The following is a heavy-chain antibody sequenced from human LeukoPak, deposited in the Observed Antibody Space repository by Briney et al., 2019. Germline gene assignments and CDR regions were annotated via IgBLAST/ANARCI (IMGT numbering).Heavy chain of an antibody. CDR3: AREDHSSSSDVY. V-gene: IGHV1-69*13. J-gene: IGHJ4*02. D-gene: IGHD6-6*01. CDR1: GGTFSSYA. Sequence: ASVKVSCKASGGTFSSYAISWVRQAPGQGLEWMGGIIPIFGTANYAQKVQGRVTITADESTSTAYMELSSLRSEDTAVYYCAREDHSSSSDVYWGQGTLVTVSS. CDR2: IIPIFGTA.